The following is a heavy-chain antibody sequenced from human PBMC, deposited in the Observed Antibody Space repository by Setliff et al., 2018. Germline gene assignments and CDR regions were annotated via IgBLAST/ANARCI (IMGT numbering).Heavy chain of an antibody. CDR2: IYYSGNT. V-gene: IGHV4-39*01. J-gene: IGHJ3*02. Sequence: SETLSLTCTVSGASITTSNSYWGWVRQPPGKGLEWIAHIYYSGNTFYNPSLGSRLTISGDTSKNQFSLKLSSVTAADTAVYYCARRIVGAVDGFDIWGQGTMVTVSS. CDR3: ARRIVGAVDGFDI. CDR1: GASITTSNSY. D-gene: IGHD1-26*01.